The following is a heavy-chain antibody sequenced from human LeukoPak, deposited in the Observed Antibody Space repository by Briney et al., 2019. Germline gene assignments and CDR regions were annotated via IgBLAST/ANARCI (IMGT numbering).Heavy chain of an antibody. V-gene: IGHV1-69*06. J-gene: IGHJ6*03. D-gene: IGHD6-13*01. Sequence: SVKVSCKASGSTFTSYAISWVRQAPGPGLEWMGVIIPIFGTANYAQKFQGRVTVTADKSSTTVYMELSSLRSEDTAVDYCASAPVPQAAYITPGYFYYYMDVWGKGTTVTVSS. CDR1: GSTFTSYA. CDR3: ASAPVPQAAYITPGYFYYYMDV. CDR2: IIPIFGTA.